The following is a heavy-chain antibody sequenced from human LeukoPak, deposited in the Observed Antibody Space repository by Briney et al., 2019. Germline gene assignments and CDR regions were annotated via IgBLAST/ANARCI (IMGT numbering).Heavy chain of an antibody. J-gene: IGHJ6*03. CDR2: MYHSGST. CDR1: GGSISSNNW. V-gene: IGHV4-4*02. D-gene: IGHD6-19*01. Sequence: SETLSLTCAVFGGSISSNNWWSWVRQPPGKGLEWIGEMYHSGSTNYNPSLKSRVTISVDTSKNQFSLKLSSVTAADTAVYYCARGTFLHSSGWYYYYYYMDVWGKGTTVTVSS. CDR3: ARGTFLHSSGWYYYYYYMDV.